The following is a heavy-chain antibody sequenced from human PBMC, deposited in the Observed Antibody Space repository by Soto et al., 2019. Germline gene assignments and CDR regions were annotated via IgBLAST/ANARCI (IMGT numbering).Heavy chain of an antibody. J-gene: IGHJ4*02. CDR2: ISGRGDNT. CDR1: GFTFGSYA. CDR3: AKDRGKCGGSVFGN. Sequence: EVQLLESGGGLVQPGESLRLSCAASGFTFGSYAMSWVRQAPGRGLEWVAAISGRGDNTYYTDSVKGRFTISRDNSRNTLQLQMNSLRAEDTAEYLGAKDRGKCGGSVFGNCGRGIQGTVSS. V-gene: IGHV3-23*01. D-gene: IGHD2-15*01.